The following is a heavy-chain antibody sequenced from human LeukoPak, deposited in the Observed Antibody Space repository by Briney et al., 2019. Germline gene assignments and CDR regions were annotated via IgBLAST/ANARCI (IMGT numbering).Heavy chain of an antibody. Sequence: ASVKVSCKASGYTFTSYGISWVRQAPGQGLEWMGWISAYNVNTNYAQKLQGRVTMTTDTSTSTAYMELRSLRSDDTAVYYCARPRDQGDGYNYVFFDYWGQGTLVTVSS. CDR2: ISAYNVNT. D-gene: IGHD5-24*01. V-gene: IGHV1-18*01. CDR1: GYTFTSYG. J-gene: IGHJ4*02. CDR3: ARPRDQGDGYNYVFFDY.